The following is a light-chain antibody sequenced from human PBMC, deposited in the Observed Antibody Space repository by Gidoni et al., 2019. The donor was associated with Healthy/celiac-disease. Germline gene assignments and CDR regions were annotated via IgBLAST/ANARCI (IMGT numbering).Light chain of an antibody. J-gene: IGKJ2*01. Sequence: EIVLTQSPATLSLSPGARATLSCRASQSVSSYLAWYQQKPGQAPRLLIYDASNRATGIPARFSGSGSGTDFTLTISSLEPEDFAVYYCQQRSNWLYTFXQXTKLEIK. CDR1: QSVSSY. CDR3: QQRSNWLYT. CDR2: DAS. V-gene: IGKV3-11*01.